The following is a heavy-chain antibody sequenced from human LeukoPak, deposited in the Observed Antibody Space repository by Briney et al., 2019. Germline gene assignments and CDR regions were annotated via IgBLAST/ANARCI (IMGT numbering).Heavy chain of an antibody. Sequence: GGSLRLSCAASGFTFSNAWMSWVRQAPGKGLEWVGRIKSKTDGGTTDYAAPVKGRSTISRDDSKNTLYLQMNSLKTEDTAVYYCTTATTVSQDYFDYWGQGTLVTVSS. CDR2: IKSKTDGGTT. V-gene: IGHV3-15*01. CDR1: GFTFSNAW. J-gene: IGHJ4*02. CDR3: TTATTVSQDYFDY. D-gene: IGHD4-17*01.